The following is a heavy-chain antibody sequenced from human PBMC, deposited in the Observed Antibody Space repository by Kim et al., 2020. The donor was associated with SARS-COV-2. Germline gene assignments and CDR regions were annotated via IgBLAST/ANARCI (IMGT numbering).Heavy chain of an antibody. CDR3: ARARGGTMIVVVIGAFDI. D-gene: IGHD3-22*01. V-gene: IGHV4-31*03. Sequence: SETLSLTCTVSGGSISSGGYYWSWIRQHPGKGLEWIGYIYYSGSTYYNPSLKSRVTISVDTSKNQFSLKLSSVTAADTAVYYCARARGGTMIVVVIGAFDIWGQRTRVPVSP. J-gene: IGHJ3*02. CDR1: GGSISSGGYY. CDR2: IYYSGST.